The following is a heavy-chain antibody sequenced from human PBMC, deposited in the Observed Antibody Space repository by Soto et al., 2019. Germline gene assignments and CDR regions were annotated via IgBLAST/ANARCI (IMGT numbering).Heavy chain of an antibody. CDR1: GGTFSSYA. CDR2: IIPIFGTA. Sequence: QVQLVQSGAEVKNPGYSVKVSCKASGGTFSSYAISWVRQAPGQGLEWMGGIIPIFGTANYAQKCQGRVTITADKSTSTAYRELSSLRSEDTAVYYCARNQMATDDAFDIWGKGTMVTVSS. CDR3: ARNQMATDDAFDI. D-gene: IGHD5-12*01. J-gene: IGHJ3*02. V-gene: IGHV1-69*06.